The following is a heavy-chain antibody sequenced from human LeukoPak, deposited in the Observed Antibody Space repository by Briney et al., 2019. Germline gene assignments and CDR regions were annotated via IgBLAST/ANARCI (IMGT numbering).Heavy chain of an antibody. Sequence: GGSLILSCASSGFTFSSYAMNWVRQAPGKGLEWVAGISAGGGSTYYADSVKGRFTISRDNSKNMLYLQLNSLRAEDTAVYYCAKGDPPTYYDILTGQDYWGQGTLVTVSS. CDR1: GFTFSSYA. J-gene: IGHJ4*02. V-gene: IGHV3-23*01. CDR3: AKGDPPTYYDILTGQDY. CDR2: ISAGGGST. D-gene: IGHD3-9*01.